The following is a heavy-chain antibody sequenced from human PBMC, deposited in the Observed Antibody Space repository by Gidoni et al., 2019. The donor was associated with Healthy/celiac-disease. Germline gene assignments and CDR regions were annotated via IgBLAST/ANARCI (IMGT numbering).Heavy chain of an antibody. Sequence: EVQLLASGGGLVQPGGALTLPCAASGFLFRSYARSWVRQAPGKGLEWVSAISGSGGSTYYSDSVKGRFTISRDNSKNTLYLQMNSLRAEDTAVYYCAKRLKVVPAATGGMDVWGQGTTVTVSS. CDR2: ISGSGGST. CDR1: GFLFRSYA. J-gene: IGHJ6*02. CDR3: AKRLKVVPAATGGMDV. V-gene: IGHV3-23*01. D-gene: IGHD2-2*01.